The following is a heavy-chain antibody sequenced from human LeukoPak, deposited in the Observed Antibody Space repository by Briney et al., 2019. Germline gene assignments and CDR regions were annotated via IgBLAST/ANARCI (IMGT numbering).Heavy chain of an antibody. CDR2: IYYSGST. Sequence: SETLSLTCTVSGGSISSSSYYWGWIRQPPGKGLEWIGSIYYSGSTYYNPSLKSRVTISVDTSKNQFSLKLSSVTAADTAVYYSASSSSGWPYYFDYWGQGTLVTVSS. D-gene: IGHD6-19*01. J-gene: IGHJ4*02. V-gene: IGHV4-39*01. CDR1: GGSISSSSYY. CDR3: ASSSSGWPYYFDY.